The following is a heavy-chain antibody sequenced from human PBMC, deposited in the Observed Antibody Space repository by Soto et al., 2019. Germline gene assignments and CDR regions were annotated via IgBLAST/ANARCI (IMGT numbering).Heavy chain of an antibody. J-gene: IGHJ4*02. CDR3: AYPWVRSITARHPRFDY. V-gene: IGHV3-23*01. D-gene: IGHD6-6*01. CDR2: ISDSGDIT. Sequence: ARSLRLSCAASEFTLTTYAMTCVRQAPGRGLQWVATISDSGDITYYANSVEGRFTISRDNSRNTLYRPMNNQIAEDTALYYCAYPWVRSITARHPRFDYWGRGTLVTVSS. CDR1: EFTLTTYA.